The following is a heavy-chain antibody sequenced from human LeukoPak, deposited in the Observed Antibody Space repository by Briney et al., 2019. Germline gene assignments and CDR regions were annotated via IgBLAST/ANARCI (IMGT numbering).Heavy chain of an antibody. CDR2: IYYSGST. J-gene: IGHJ4*02. CDR3: GASGYDPSPFDY. D-gene: IGHD5-12*01. CDR1: GGSISSGSYY. V-gene: IGHV4-39*01. Sequence: PSETLSLTCTVSGGSISSGSYYWGWIRQPPGKGLEWIGSIYYSGSTYYNPSLKSRVTISVDTSKNQFSLKLSSVTAADTAVYYCGASGYDPSPFDYWGQGTLVTVSS.